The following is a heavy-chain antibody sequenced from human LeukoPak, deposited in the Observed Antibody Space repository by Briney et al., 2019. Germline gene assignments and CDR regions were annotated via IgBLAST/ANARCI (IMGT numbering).Heavy chain of an antibody. J-gene: IGHJ5*02. D-gene: IGHD3-16*02. CDR3: ARGGGPDYDYVWGSYRYNPINWFDP. CDR2: IYYSGST. CDR1: GGSISSGGYY. Sequence: SETLSLTCTVSGGSISSGGYYWSWIRQHPGKGLEWIGYIYYSGSTYYNPSLKSRVTISVDTSKNQFSLKLSSVTAADTAVYYCARGGGPDYDYVWGSYRYNPINWFDPWGQGTLVTVSS. V-gene: IGHV4-31*03.